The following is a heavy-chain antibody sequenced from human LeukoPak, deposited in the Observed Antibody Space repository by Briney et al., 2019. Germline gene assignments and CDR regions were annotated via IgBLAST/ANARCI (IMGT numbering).Heavy chain of an antibody. V-gene: IGHV4-39*01. Sequence: SETLSLTCTVSGVSLSRSFYYWGWIRQPPGKGLEWIGNIYYRGDTYYNPSLESRLTISVDTPNNQFYLKLTSVTAADTAMYLYVRRPNLPAVSGDYWRFDLWGQGIMTTVSS. CDR2: IYYRGDT. CDR3: VRRPNLPAVSGDYWRFDL. CDR1: GVSLSRSFYY. D-gene: IGHD4-17*01. J-gene: IGHJ3*01.